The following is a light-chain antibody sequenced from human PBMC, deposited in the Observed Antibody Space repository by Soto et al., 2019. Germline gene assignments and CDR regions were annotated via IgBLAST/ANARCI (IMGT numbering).Light chain of an antibody. CDR1: QSLLQSNGYNY. J-gene: IGKJ2*03. CDR3: MQAPQTPPYS. V-gene: IGKV2-28*01. CDR2: LGS. Sequence: VVMTQSPLSLPVTPGESASISCRSSQSLLQSNGYNYVDWYLQKPGQSPQLLIYLGSLRAVGVPDRFSGSGSGTDFTLKISRVEAEDVGVYDCMQAPQTPPYSFGQGTKVEIK.